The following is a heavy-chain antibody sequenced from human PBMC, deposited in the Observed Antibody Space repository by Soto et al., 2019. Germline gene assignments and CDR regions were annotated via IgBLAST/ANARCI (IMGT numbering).Heavy chain of an antibody. CDR2: IYYSGST. J-gene: IGHJ5*02. CDR1: GGSISSGGYY. V-gene: IGHV4-31*03. CDR3: ARDNIQPPDYSNYEAQDDWFDP. Sequence: KPSETLSLTCTVSGGSISSGGYYWSWIRQHPGKGLEWIGYIYYSGSTYYNPSLKSRVTISVDTSKNQFSLKLSSVTAADTAVYYCARDNIQPPDYSNYEAQDDWFDPWGQGTLVTVSS. D-gene: IGHD4-4*01.